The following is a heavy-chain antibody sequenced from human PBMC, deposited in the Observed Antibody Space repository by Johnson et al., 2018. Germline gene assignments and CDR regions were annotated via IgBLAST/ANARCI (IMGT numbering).Heavy chain of an antibody. CDR1: GFTFNNYG. CDR3: AKDAWQQLLTGPFDY. CDR2: ISHDGRHK. J-gene: IGHJ4*02. Sequence: QVQLVESGGGVVQPGRSLRLSCAASGFTFNNYGMHWVRQAPGKGLEWVAVISHDGRHKRYAYSVKGRFTLSRDNSKNTLYLQMNSLRAEDTAVYYFAKDAWQQLLTGPFDYWGQGTLVTVSS. D-gene: IGHD6-13*01. V-gene: IGHV3-30*18.